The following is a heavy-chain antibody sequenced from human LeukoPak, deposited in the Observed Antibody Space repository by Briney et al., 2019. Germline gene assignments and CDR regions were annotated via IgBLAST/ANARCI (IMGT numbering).Heavy chain of an antibody. D-gene: IGHD3-10*01. CDR1: GYSFTSYW. J-gene: IGHJ6*03. Sequence: AGESLKISCKGSGYSFTSYWIGWVRQMPGKGLEWMGIIYPGDSDTRYSPSFQGQVTISADKSISTAYLQWSSLKASDTAMYYCARFRLSMVRGVILYYYYMDVWGKGTTATVSS. CDR2: IYPGDSDT. V-gene: IGHV5-51*01. CDR3: ARFRLSMVRGVILYYYYMDV.